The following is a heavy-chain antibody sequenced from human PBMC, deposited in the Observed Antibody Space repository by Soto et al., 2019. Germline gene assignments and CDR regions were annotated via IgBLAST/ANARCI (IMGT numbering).Heavy chain of an antibody. CDR3: ATSEGRDGYSFDY. CDR1: GVTFNRQD. J-gene: IGHJ4*02. CDR2: XXXXXXXP. V-gene: IGHV1-69*13. Sequence: ASVKVSCKASGVTFNRQDMRWVRQAPGQGLEWMGXXXXXXXXPHYAEKFQDRVTITADESTGTAYLELSSLTSEDTAVYYCATSEGRDGYSFDYWGPGTLVTVSS. D-gene: IGHD5-12*01.